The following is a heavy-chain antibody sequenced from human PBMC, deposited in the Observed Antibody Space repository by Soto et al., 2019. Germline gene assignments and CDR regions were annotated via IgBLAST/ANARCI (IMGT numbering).Heavy chain of an antibody. D-gene: IGHD3-22*01. CDR1: GFTFSSYG. Sequence: GGSLRLSCAASGFTFSSYGMHWVRQAPGKGLEWVAVISYDGSNKYYADSVKGRFTISRDNSKNTLYLQMNSLRAEDTAVYYCAKDESDSSGYSRGTNNDYWGQGTLVTVSS. CDR3: AKDESDSSGYSRGTNNDY. CDR2: ISYDGSNK. J-gene: IGHJ4*02. V-gene: IGHV3-30*18.